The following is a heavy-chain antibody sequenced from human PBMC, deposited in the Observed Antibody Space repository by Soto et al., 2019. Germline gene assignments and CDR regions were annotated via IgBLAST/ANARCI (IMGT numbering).Heavy chain of an antibody. J-gene: IGHJ4*02. D-gene: IGHD1-26*01. V-gene: IGHV3-30*04. CDR2: TSFDGSDK. Sequence: GGSLRLSCAASGFTFGNYAMHWVRQAPGKGLEWVAVTSFDGSDKYNADSVKGLFTISRDNSKNTIYLQMISPRPEHTGVYFCARAVGMTTVNLDYWGQGTLVTVSS. CDR1: GFTFGNYA. CDR3: ARAVGMTTVNLDY.